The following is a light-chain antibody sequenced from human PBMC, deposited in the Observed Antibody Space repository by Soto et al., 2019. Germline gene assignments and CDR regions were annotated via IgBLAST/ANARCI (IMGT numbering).Light chain of an antibody. CDR3: QQYNSYRWT. CDR2: KAS. CDR1: QSISRC. V-gene: IGKV1-5*03. Sequence: DIQMTQSPSTLSASVGDRVTITCRSSQSISRCLAWYQQKPGKAPKLLIYKASNLESGVPSRFSARGSGTEFTLSISSLQPDDFATYYCQQYNSYRWTFGLGTKVDIK. J-gene: IGKJ1*01.